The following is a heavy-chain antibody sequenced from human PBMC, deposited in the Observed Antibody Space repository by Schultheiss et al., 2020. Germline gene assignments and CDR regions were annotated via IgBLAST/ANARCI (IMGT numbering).Heavy chain of an antibody. Sequence: TLSLTCTVSGGSISSGGYYWSWIRQHPGKGLEWIGYIYYSGSTYYNPSLKSRVTISVDKSKNQFSLKLSSVTAADTAVYYCARDYGGRTYYFDYWGQGTLVTAPQ. CDR1: GGSISSGGYY. V-gene: IGHV4-31*03. CDR2: IYYSGST. CDR3: ARDYGGRTYYFDY. J-gene: IGHJ4*02. D-gene: IGHD4-23*01.